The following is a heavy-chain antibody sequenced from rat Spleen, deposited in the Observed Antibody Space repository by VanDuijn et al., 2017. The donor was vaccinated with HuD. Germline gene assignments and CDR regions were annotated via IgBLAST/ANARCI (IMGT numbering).Heavy chain of an antibody. J-gene: IGHJ2*01. CDR2: ISPSGGST. CDR1: GFTFSNYG. D-gene: IGHD1-7*01. Sequence: EVQLVESGGGLVQPGRSLKLSCAASGFTFSNYGMHWIRQAPTKGLEWVASISPSGGSTYYRDSVKGRFTISRDNAKSTLYLQMDSLRSEDTATYYCATDLGILRVSLFRYWGQGVMVTVSS. V-gene: IGHV5-19*01. CDR3: ATDLGILRVSLFRY.